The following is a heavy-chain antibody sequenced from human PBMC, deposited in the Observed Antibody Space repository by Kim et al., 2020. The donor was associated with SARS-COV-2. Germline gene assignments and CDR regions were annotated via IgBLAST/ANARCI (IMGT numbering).Heavy chain of an antibody. D-gene: IGHD1-26*01. CDR2: IWYDGSEK. Sequence: GRSLRLSCAASGFTFSTNGMHWVRQAPGKGLEWVAVIWYDGSEKYYADSVKGRFTISRDNSKNTLYLQMNSVRAEDTALYFCTSVSRSGSHTAYFDYCG. CDR3: TSVSRSGSHTAYFDY. J-gene: IGHJ4*01. CDR1: GFTFSTNG. V-gene: IGHV3-33*01.